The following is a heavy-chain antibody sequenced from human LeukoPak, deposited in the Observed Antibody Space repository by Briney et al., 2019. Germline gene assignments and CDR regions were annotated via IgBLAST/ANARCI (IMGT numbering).Heavy chain of an antibody. V-gene: IGHV3-21*01. Sequence: GGSLRLSCAASGFTFSSYSMNWVRQAPGKGLEWVSAIASSSGYIYYADSVKGRFTISRDNAKNSLYLQMNSLRAEDTAVYYCTRLSPYGSGSYPDYWGHGTLVTVSS. D-gene: IGHD3-10*01. CDR3: TRLSPYGSGSYPDY. CDR2: IASSSGYI. J-gene: IGHJ4*01. CDR1: GFTFSSYS.